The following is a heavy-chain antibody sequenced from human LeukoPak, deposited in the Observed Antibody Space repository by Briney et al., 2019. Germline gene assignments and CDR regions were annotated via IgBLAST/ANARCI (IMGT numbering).Heavy chain of an antibody. CDR2: ISSSGSTI. J-gene: IGHJ4*02. CDR1: GFTFSSYE. CDR3: ASDILTGYYPDY. D-gene: IGHD3-9*01. Sequence: GGSLRLSCAASGFTFSSYEMNWVRQAPGKGLEWVSYISSSGSTIYYADSVKGRFTISRDNAKNSLYLQMNSLRAEDTAVYYCASDILTGYYPDYWGQGTLVTVSS. V-gene: IGHV3-48*03.